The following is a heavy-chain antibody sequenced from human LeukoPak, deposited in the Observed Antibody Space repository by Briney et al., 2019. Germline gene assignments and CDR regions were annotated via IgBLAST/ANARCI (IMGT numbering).Heavy chain of an antibody. CDR3: TVARYYYNSSGYNPFDY. D-gene: IGHD3-22*01. J-gene: IGHJ4*02. CDR2: MNPNSGNT. CDR1: GYTFIGYD. V-gene: IGHV1-8*01. Sequence: ASVKVSCKASGYTFIGYDINWVRQATGQGLEWMGWMNPNSGNTGYAQKFQGRVTMTRTTSINTAYMELSSLRSEDTAVYYCTVARYYYNSSGYNPFDYWGQGTLVTVSS.